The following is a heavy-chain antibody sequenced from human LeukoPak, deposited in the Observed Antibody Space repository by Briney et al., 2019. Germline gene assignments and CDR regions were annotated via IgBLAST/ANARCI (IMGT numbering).Heavy chain of an antibody. J-gene: IGHJ4*02. CDR3: AREYLGAYDFWSGYSDY. Sequence: ASVKVSCKASGYTFTGYYMHWVRQAPGQGLEWMGWINPNSGGTSYAQKFQGRVTMTRDTSISTAYMELSRLRSDDTAVYYCAREYLGAYDFWSGYSDYWGQGTLVTVSS. V-gene: IGHV1-2*02. D-gene: IGHD3-3*01. CDR1: GYTFTGYY. CDR2: INPNSGGT.